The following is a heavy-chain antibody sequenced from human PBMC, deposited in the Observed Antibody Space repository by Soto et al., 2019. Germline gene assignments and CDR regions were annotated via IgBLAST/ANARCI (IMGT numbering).Heavy chain of an antibody. Sequence: SEPMSVTCAVGGVTISSGSWWPWIHKTPQRGLEYIGEIFHDGTANYYPSFERRVAISVDTSKNQFSLKLTSVTAADTAIYFCARLVYDTRLNYMYFDFWGQGALVTVSS. CDR2: IFHDGTA. D-gene: IGHD2-8*01. V-gene: IGHV4-4*02. CDR1: GVTISSGSW. CDR3: ARLVYDTRLNYMYFDF. J-gene: IGHJ4*02.